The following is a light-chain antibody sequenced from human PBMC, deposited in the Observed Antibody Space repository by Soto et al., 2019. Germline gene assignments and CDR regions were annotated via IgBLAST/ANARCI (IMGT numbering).Light chain of an antibody. J-gene: IGKJ1*01. CDR3: QQYNSYWT. CDR2: DAS. Sequence: EIQKTQSPSTLPASVGDRVTITCRASQSISSWLAWYQQKPGKAPKLLIYDASSLESGVPSRFSGSGSGTEFTLTISSLQPDDFATYYCQQYNSYWTFGQGTKVDIK. V-gene: IGKV1-5*01. CDR1: QSISSW.